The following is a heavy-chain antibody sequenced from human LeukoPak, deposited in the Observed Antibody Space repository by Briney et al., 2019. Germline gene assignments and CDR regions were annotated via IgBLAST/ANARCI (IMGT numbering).Heavy chain of an antibody. CDR3: ARVVVAATLYDYYYGMDV. V-gene: IGHV4-59*01. Sequence: PSETLSLTCTGSAGSISSYYWSWIRQPPGKGLEWIGYIYYSGSTNYNPSLKSRVTISVDTSKNQFSLKLSSVTAADTAVYYCARVVVAATLYDYYYGMDVWGQGTTVTVSS. J-gene: IGHJ6*02. CDR1: AGSISSYY. D-gene: IGHD2-15*01. CDR2: IYYSGST.